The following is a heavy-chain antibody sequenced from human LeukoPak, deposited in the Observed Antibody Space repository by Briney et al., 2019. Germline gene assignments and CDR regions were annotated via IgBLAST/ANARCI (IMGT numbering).Heavy chain of an antibody. D-gene: IGHD3-10*01. CDR2: IYPGDSDT. CDR1: GYSFTSYW. J-gene: IGHJ5*02. CDR3: ARHSFSGSGSFVWFDP. V-gene: IGHV5-51*01. Sequence: GESLKISCKGSGYSFTSYWIGWVRQMPGNGLEWMGIIYPGDSDTRYSPSFQGQVTISADKSISTAYLQWNSLKASDTAMYYXARHSFSGSGSFVWFDPWGQGTLVTVSS.